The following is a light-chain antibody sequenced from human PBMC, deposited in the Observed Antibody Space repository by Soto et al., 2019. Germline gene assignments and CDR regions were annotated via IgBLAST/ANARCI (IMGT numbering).Light chain of an antibody. Sequence: EIVLTQSPVTLSLSPGERATLSFRASQSVSSDLVWYQQKPGLAPRLLIYDASSRATGVPARFSGSGSGTDFTLTISSLEPEDSAVYYCRQRHMWPITFGQGTRLQI. CDR1: QSVSSD. V-gene: IGKV3-11*01. CDR2: DAS. J-gene: IGKJ5*01. CDR3: RQRHMWPIT.